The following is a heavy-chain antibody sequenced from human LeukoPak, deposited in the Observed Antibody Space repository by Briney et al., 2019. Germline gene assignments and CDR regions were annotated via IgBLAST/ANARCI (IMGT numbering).Heavy chain of an antibody. CDR2: ISPDGSET. CDR1: GFTFSSNW. CDR3: ATAVSVAGNS. V-gene: IGHV3-7*01. J-gene: IGHJ4*02. D-gene: IGHD6-19*01. Sequence: PGGSLRLSCAAPGFTFSSNWMSWFRQAPGKGLEWVAHISPDGSETYFLDSVKGRFTISRNNAKNSVSLQMYSLRVEDTAVYYCATAVSVAGNSWGQGTPVTVSS.